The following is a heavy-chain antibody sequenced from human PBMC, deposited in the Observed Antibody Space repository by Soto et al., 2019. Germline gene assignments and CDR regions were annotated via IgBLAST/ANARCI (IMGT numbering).Heavy chain of an antibody. Sequence: QVQLQESGPGLLKPSETLSLTCTVSGGSISSYYWSWIRQPPGKVLEWSGDIYYSGSTDYYPSLNSRVTISVDTSTNQFSLKLSSVTAADTAVYFCARRYGLSAFDIWGQGTMVTVSS. D-gene: IGHD3-10*01. CDR2: IYYSGST. V-gene: IGHV4-59*08. J-gene: IGHJ3*02. CDR1: GGSISSYY. CDR3: ARRYGLSAFDI.